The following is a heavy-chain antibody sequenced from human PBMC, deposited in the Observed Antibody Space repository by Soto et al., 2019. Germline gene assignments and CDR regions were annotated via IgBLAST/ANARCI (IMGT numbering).Heavy chain of an antibody. CDR3: ARQDIVTAPVRGVYFDS. Sequence: EGLKISDKSSGYSFTSRWIGWVRPAAGRGLGWVAFIYPSDSDARYSPRFRRRGTISVDTSTNTGYLQWRSLKASDAAISFCARQDIVTAPVRGVYFDSWGQGTPVSVSS. V-gene: IGHV5-51*01. CDR2: IYPSDSDA. CDR1: GYSFTSRW. D-gene: IGHD2-15*01. J-gene: IGHJ4*02.